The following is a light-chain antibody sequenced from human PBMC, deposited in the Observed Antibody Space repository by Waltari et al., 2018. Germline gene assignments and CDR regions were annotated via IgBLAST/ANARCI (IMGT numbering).Light chain of an antibody. CDR2: DDS. CDR3: YSSDSSGPQRV. V-gene: IGLV3-10*01. CDR1: ALPNKN. Sequence: SYELTQPHSVSVSPGRTARLTWSGEALPNKNAYWYKQKSGLAPVLVISDDSKRPSGVPERFSAATSVTIATLTISGAQVEDEADYYCYSSDSSGPQRVFGGGTMLTVL. J-gene: IGLJ3*02.